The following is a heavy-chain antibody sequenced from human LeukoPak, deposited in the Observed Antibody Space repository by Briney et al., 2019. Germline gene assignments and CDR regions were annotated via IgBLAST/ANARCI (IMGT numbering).Heavy chain of an antibody. CDR2: VSSSTGNP. CDR3: ARDARMDY. V-gene: IGHV7-4-1*02. Sequence: SVKVSCKASGYSFTTLSICWVRQAPGQGLEWMGWVSSSTGNPTYAQGFTGRFVFSVDTSVTTAYLQINNLKAEDTAVYYCARDARMDYWGQGTLVTVSS. D-gene: IGHD2/OR15-2a*01. CDR1: GYSFTTLS. J-gene: IGHJ4*02.